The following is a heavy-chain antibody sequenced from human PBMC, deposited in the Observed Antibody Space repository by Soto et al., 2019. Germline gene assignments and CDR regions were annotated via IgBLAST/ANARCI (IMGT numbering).Heavy chain of an antibody. V-gene: IGHV3-15*07. Sequence: PGGSLRLSCAASGFTFSNAWMNWVRQAPGKGLERVGRIKSKTDDGTTDYAATVKGRFTISRDDSKNTLYLQMNSLKTEDKAVYYCTTDPYSSGPGGPDAFDIWGQGTMVTVS. CDR3: TTDPYSSGPGGPDAFDI. CDR2: IKSKTDDGTT. D-gene: IGHD6-19*01. CDR1: GFTFSNAW. J-gene: IGHJ3*02.